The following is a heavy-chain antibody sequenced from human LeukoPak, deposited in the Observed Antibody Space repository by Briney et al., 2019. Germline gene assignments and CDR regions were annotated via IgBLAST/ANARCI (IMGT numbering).Heavy chain of an antibody. Sequence: GGSLRLSCAASGFTFSNYWMSWVRQAPGKGLEWVSAISGSGGSTYYADSVKGRFTISRDNSKNTLYLQMNSLRAEDTAVYYCAKHWAVAGNFDYWGQGTLVTVSS. CDR2: ISGSGGST. D-gene: IGHD6-19*01. CDR1: GFTFSNYW. CDR3: AKHWAVAGNFDY. J-gene: IGHJ4*02. V-gene: IGHV3-23*01.